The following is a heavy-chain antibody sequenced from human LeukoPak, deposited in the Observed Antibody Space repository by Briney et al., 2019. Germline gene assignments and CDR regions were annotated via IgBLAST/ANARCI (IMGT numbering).Heavy chain of an antibody. Sequence: GGSLRLSCAASGFILNSYSMNWVRQAPGKGLDWVSSISPGSDYTDYADSVKGRFTISSDNAENSLDLQMNSLRAEDTAVYYCAREKSISLFGCWGQGTLVTVSS. CDR2: ISPGSDYT. V-gene: IGHV3-21*01. CDR1: GFILNSYS. D-gene: IGHD6-19*01. J-gene: IGHJ4*02. CDR3: AREKSISLFGC.